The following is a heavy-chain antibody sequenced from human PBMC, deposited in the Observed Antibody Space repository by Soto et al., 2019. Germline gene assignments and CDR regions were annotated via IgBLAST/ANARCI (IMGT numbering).Heavy chain of an antibody. CDR3: ARWPQLKPRFDY. CDR2: IYYSGST. Sequence: PFEALSLTCPVSCGSIGGGGCCWSFLAQHPGKGLEWIGYIYYSGSTYYNPSLKSRVTISVDTSKNQFSLKLSSVTAADTAVYYCARWPQLKPRFDYWGQGTLVTVSS. D-gene: IGHD1-1*01. V-gene: IGHV4-31*03. J-gene: IGHJ4*02. CDR1: CGSIGGGGCC.